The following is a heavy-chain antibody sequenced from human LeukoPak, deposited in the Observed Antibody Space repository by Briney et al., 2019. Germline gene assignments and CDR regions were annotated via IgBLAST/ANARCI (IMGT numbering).Heavy chain of an antibody. CDR3: ASPYYDILTGYSHDAFDI. V-gene: IGHV3-30-3*01. Sequence: GSLRLSCAASGFTFSSYAMHWVRQAPGKGLEWVAVISYDGSNKYYADSVKGRFTISRDNSKNTLYLQMNSLRAEDTAVYYCASPYYDILTGYSHDAFDIWGQGTMVTVSS. CDR2: ISYDGSNK. D-gene: IGHD3-9*01. J-gene: IGHJ3*02. CDR1: GFTFSSYA.